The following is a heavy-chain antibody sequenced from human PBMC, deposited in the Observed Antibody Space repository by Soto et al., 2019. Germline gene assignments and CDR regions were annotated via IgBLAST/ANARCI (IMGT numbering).Heavy chain of an antibody. CDR3: AIGGAMGVDY. CDR1: GFTFNTHW. J-gene: IGHJ4*02. CDR2: IYFDGITT. V-gene: IGHV3-74*01. Sequence: EVQLVESGGGVVQPGGSLRLSCTASGFTFNTHWMHLVRQALGKGLVWVSRIYFDGITTNYADSVKGRLTGSRDNAKNTVYLHVHTLRDEDTAVYYCAIGGAMGVDYWGQGTLVTVSS. D-gene: IGHD1-26*01.